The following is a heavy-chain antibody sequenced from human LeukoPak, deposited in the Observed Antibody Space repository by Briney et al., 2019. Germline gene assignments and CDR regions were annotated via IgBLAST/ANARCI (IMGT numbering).Heavy chain of an antibody. D-gene: IGHD2-15*01. CDR3: ARDRVGYCSGGSCYPNWFYP. Sequence: GASVKVSCKASGYTFTGYYMHWVRQAPGQGLEWMGWINPNSGDTNYAQKFQGRDTMTRDTSISTAYMELSRLRSDDTAVYYCARDRVGYCSGGSCYPNWFYPWGQGTLVTVSS. CDR2: INPNSGDT. J-gene: IGHJ5*02. V-gene: IGHV1-2*02. CDR1: GYTFTGYY.